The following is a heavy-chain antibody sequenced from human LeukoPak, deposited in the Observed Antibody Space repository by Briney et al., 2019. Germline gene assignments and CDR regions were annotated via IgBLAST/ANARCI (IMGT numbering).Heavy chain of an antibody. CDR2: ISGSGGRT. D-gene: IGHD4-17*01. Sequence: GGSLRLSCAASGFTFSSYAMMWLRQAPGRGLEWVSAISGSGGRTLYADSVKGRFTISRDNSKNTLYLQMSSLRAEDTAVYYCARDPNGDYFGAFDIWGQGTMVTVSS. CDR1: GFTFSSYA. CDR3: ARDPNGDYFGAFDI. J-gene: IGHJ3*02. V-gene: IGHV3-23*01.